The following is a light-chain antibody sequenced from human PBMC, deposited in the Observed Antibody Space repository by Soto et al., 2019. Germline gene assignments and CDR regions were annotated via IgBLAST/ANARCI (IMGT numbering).Light chain of an antibody. CDR2: DAS. CDR3: QQRSTLFT. V-gene: IGKV3-11*01. J-gene: IGKJ5*01. CDR1: QSVSSY. Sequence: EIVLTQSPATLSLSPGERATLSCRASQSVSSYLAWYQQKPGQAPRLLIYDASNRATGIPARFSGSGSGTDFTLTISSLEPEDFAVYYCQQRSTLFTFGPGTRLEIK.